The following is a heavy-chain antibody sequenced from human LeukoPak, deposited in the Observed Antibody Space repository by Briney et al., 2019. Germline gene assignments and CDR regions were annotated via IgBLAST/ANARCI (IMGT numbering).Heavy chain of an antibody. V-gene: IGHV1-18*01. CDR1: GYTFTSYG. CDR3: ARAYYDILTGYYIFFDY. J-gene: IGHJ4*02. D-gene: IGHD3-9*01. CDR2: ISAYNGNT. Sequence: ASVTVSCKASGYTFTSYGISWVRQAPGQGLEWMGWISAYNGNTNYAQKLQGRVTMTTDTSTSTAYMELRSLRSDDTAVYYCARAYYDILTGYYIFFDYWGQGTLVTVSS.